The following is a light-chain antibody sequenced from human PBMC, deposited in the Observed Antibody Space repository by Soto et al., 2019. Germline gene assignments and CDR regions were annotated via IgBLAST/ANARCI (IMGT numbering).Light chain of an antibody. CDR1: SSDVGGYNY. J-gene: IGLJ1*01. V-gene: IGLV2-14*01. CDR2: DVS. Sequence: QSALTQPASVSGSPGQSIAISCTGTSSDVGGYNYVSWYQQHPGKAPKLMIYDVSNRPSGVSDRFSGSKSGNTASLTISGLQSEDAADYYCRSYTTSSTYVFGTGTKLTVL. CDR3: RSYTTSSTYV.